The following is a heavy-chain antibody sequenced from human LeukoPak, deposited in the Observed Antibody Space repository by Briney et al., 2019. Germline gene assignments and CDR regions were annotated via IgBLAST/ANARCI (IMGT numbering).Heavy chain of an antibody. J-gene: IGHJ4*02. D-gene: IGHD3-22*01. V-gene: IGHV4-39*07. CDR1: GGSISSSSYY. CDR2: IYYSGST. CDR3: ARVASYYYDLLGYFDY. Sequence: PSETLSLTCTVSGGSISSSSYYWGWIRQPPGKGLEWIGSIYYSGSTYYNPSLKSRVTISVDTSKNQFSLKLSSVTAADTAVYYCARVASYYYDLLGYFDYWGQGTLVTVSS.